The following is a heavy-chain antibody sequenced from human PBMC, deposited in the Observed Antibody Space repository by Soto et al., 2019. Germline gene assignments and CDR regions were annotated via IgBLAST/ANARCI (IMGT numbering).Heavy chain of an antibody. V-gene: IGHV4-61*01. CDR3: ASLAYCGGDCYSDAFDI. D-gene: IGHD2-21*02. CDR1: GGSVSSGSYY. J-gene: IGHJ3*02. CDR2: IYYSGST. Sequence: SETLSLTCTVSGGSVSSGSYYWSWIRQPPGKGLEWIGYIYYSGSTNYNPSLKSRVTISVDTSKNQFSLKLSSVTAADTAVYYCASLAYCGGDCYSDAFDIWGQGTMVTVSS.